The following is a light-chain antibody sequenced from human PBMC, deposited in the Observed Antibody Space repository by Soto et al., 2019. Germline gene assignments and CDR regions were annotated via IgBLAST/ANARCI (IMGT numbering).Light chain of an antibody. Sequence: QSALTQPASVSGSPGQSITISCTGTSSDVGSYNLVSWYQQHPGKAPKLIIYEGTKRPSGVSDRFSGSKSGNTASLTISGLHAEDEADYYCCSYAGRSTMVFGGGTKLTVL. J-gene: IGLJ2*01. CDR3: CSYAGRSTMV. CDR1: SSDVGSYNL. CDR2: EGT. V-gene: IGLV2-23*01.